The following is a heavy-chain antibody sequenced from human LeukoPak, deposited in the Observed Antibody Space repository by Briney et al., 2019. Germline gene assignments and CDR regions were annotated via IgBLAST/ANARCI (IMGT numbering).Heavy chain of an antibody. D-gene: IGHD1-26*01. J-gene: IGHJ5*02. CDR3: ATTAGIFGELLDGFDP. CDR2: FDPEDGET. V-gene: IGHV1-24*01. Sequence: ASVKVSCKVSGYTLTELSMHWVRQAPGKGLEWMGGFDPEDGETIYAQKFQGRVTMTEDTSTDTAYMELSSLRSEDTAVYYCATTAGIFGELLDGFDPWGQGTLVTVSS. CDR1: GYTLTELS.